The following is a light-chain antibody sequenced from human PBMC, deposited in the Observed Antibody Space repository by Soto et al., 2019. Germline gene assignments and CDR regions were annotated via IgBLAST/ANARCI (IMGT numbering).Light chain of an antibody. CDR3: QSYDSSLSGYV. V-gene: IGLV1-40*01. CDR2: GNS. Sequence: QSVLTQPPSVFGAPGQRVTISCTGSSSNIGAGYDVHWYKQLPGTAPKLLILGNSNRPSGVPDRFSGSKSGTSGSLAIAGLQAEDEADYYCQSYDSSLSGYVFGTGTKVTVL. J-gene: IGLJ1*01. CDR1: SSNIGAGYD.